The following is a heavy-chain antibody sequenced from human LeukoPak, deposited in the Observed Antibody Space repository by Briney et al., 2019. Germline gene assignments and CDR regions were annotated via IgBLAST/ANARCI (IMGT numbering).Heavy chain of an antibody. D-gene: IGHD1-1*01. V-gene: IGHV1-18*04. CDR3: ARVEGLTTPNWYFDL. CDR2: ISAYNGNT. Sequence: ASVKVSCKASGYTFTSYGISWVRQAPGQRLEWMGWISAYNGNTNYAQKLQGRVTMTTDTSTSTAYMELRSLRSDDTAVYYYARVEGLTTPNWYFDLWGRGTLVTVSP. J-gene: IGHJ2*01. CDR1: GYTFTSYG.